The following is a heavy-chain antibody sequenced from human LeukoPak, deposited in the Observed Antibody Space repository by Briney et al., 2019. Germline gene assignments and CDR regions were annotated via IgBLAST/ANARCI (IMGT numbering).Heavy chain of an antibody. J-gene: IGHJ4*02. Sequence: GGSLRLSCEASGFTFSRYWMSWVRQAPGKGLEWVANIKQDGSEKYYVDSVKGRFTISRDNAKNSLYLQMNSLRAEDTAVYYCARDYEAGCTSTTCYNRLDYWGQGTLVTVSS. CDR2: IKQDGSEK. CDR3: ARDYEAGCTSTTCYNRLDY. D-gene: IGHD2-2*02. V-gene: IGHV3-7*01. CDR1: GFTFSRYW.